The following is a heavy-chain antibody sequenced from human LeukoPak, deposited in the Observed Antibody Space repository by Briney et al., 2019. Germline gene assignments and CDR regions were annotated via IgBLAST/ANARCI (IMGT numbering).Heavy chain of an antibody. CDR3: ARAGVTAAYYFDY. CDR1: AGSLRSIC. D-gene: IGHD3-10*01. J-gene: IGHJ4*02. Sequence: SETRSPTRIVSAGSLRSICWSWVRQPQGEGLGWIGSIHNSGSTNYNPSLKSRVTISVDMSKNQFSLKMSSVTGADTSVYYCARAGVTAAYYFDYWGQGTLVTVSS. CDR2: IHNSGST. V-gene: IGHV4-59*01.